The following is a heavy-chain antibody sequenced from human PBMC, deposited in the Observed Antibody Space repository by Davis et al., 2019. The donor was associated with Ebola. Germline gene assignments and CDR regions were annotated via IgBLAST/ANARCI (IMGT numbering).Heavy chain of an antibody. CDR2: IYPGDSDT. V-gene: IGHV5-51*01. CDR1: GYSFTTYW. J-gene: IGHJ6*02. D-gene: IGHD5-18*01. CDR3: ARLGIQLWYGMDV. Sequence: GESLKISCKGSGYSFTTYWIAWVRQMPGKGLEWMGIIYPGDSDTRYSPSFQGQVTISADKSISTAYLQWSSLKASDTAMYYCARLGIQLWYGMDVWGQGTTVTVSS.